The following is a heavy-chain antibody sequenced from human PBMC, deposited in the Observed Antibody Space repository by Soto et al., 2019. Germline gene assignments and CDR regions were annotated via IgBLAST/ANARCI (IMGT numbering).Heavy chain of an antibody. D-gene: IGHD3-10*01. V-gene: IGHV1-3*01. CDR1: GYTFTSYA. CDR2: INAGNGNT. CDR3: ARDLWFGELLSDFDP. Sequence: ASVKVSCKASGYTFTSYAMHWVRQAPGQRLEWMGWINAGNGNTKYSQKFQGRVTITRDTSASTAYMELSSLRSEDTAVYYCARDLWFGELLSDFDPWGQGTLVTVSS. J-gene: IGHJ5*02.